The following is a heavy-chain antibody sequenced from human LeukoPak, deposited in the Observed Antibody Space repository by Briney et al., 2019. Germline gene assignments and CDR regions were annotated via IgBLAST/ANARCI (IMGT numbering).Heavy chain of an antibody. J-gene: IGHJ3*01. CDR3: ARDWLAGNPYHAFDL. Sequence: PGGSLRLSCADSGFTFSSYWMRWVRQAPGKGLEGVANIKEDGSEEYYVDSVKGRFSISRDNTKNSLYLQMNSLRAADTAVYYCARDWLAGNPYHAFDLWGKGTMVTVSS. CDR2: IKEDGSEE. D-gene: IGHD3-22*01. V-gene: IGHV3-7*01. CDR1: GFTFSSYW.